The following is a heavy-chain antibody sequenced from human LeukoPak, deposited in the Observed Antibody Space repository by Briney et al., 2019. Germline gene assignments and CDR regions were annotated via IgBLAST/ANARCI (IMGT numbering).Heavy chain of an antibody. CDR1: GFTFSSYG. V-gene: IGHV3-30*18. CDR3: AKSDLLLWFGELGFDY. D-gene: IGHD3-10*01. J-gene: IGHJ4*02. CDR2: ISYDGSNK. Sequence: GGSLRLSCAASGFTFSSYGMHWVRQAPGKGLEWVAVISYDGSNKYYADSVKGRFTTSRDNSKNTLYLQMNSLRAEDTAVYYCAKSDLLLWFGELGFDYWGQGTLVTVSS.